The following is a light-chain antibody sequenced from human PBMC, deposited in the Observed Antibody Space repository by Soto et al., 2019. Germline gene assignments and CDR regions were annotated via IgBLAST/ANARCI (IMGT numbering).Light chain of an antibody. CDR3: PQSYSTPYT. CDR1: QSINSY. V-gene: IGKV1-39*01. Sequence: DIQMTQSPSSLSASVGDRVTITCRASQSINSYLNWYQQKPGKAPKLLIYAASSLQSGVPSRFSGSGSGTDFTLTISSLQPEDFATYYCPQSYSTPYTFGQGTKLEIK. CDR2: AAS. J-gene: IGKJ2*01.